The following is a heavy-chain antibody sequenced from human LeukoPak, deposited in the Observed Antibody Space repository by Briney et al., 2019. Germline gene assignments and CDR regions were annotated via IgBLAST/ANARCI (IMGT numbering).Heavy chain of an antibody. D-gene: IGHD1-26*01. CDR3: ARDLVEWELVIGSGESEYAFDI. J-gene: IGHJ3*02. V-gene: IGHV4-4*02. CDR2: IYHSGST. CDR1: GGSISSSNW. Sequence: SETLSLTCAVSGGSISSSNWWSWVRQPPGKGLEWIGEIYHSGSTNYNPSLKSRVTISVDRSKNQFSLKLSSVTAADTAVYYCARDLVEWELVIGSGESEYAFDIWGQGTMVTVSS.